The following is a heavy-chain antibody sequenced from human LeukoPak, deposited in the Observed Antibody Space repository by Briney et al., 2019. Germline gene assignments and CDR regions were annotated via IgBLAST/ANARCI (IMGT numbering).Heavy chain of an antibody. J-gene: IGHJ5*02. CDR2: ISGSSGGTT. D-gene: IGHD3-10*01. V-gene: IGHV3-23*01. CDR3: AKGSGRPNWFDP. CDR1: GFTLNNYD. Sequence: GGSLRLSCADSGFTLNNYDMSWVRQAPGKGLEWVSAISGSSGGTTYYAGSVKGRFTISRDNSKNTLYLQMNNLRAEDTAVYYCAKGSGRPNWFDPWGQGTLVTVSS.